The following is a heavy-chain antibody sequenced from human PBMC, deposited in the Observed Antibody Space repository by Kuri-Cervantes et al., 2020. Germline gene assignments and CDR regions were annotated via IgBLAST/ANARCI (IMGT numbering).Heavy chain of an antibody. V-gene: IGHV3-43*01. J-gene: IGHJ4*02. D-gene: IGHD3-10*01. Sequence: GESLKISCAASGFTFDDYTMHWVRQAPGKGLEWVSLISWDGGSTYYADSVKGRFTISRDNSKNSLYLQMNSLRAEDTAVYYCARSKPFGESYFDNWGQGTLVTVSS. CDR1: GFTFDDYT. CDR3: ARSKPFGESYFDN. CDR2: ISWDGGST.